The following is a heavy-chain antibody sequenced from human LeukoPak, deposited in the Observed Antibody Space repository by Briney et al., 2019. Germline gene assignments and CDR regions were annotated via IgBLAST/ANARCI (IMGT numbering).Heavy chain of an antibody. CDR3: ARDGGLHTNFDY. CDR1: GFSSRNYW. V-gene: IGHV3-7*01. Sequence: GGSLGLSCAASGFSSRNYWVGWVRQAPGKGLEWVANTKPDGSAEYYADSVRGRFTASRDNANNLLYLQMNRLRAEDTAVYYCARDGGLHTNFDYWGQGTLLTVSS. J-gene: IGHJ4*02. D-gene: IGHD2-15*01. CDR2: TKPDGSAE.